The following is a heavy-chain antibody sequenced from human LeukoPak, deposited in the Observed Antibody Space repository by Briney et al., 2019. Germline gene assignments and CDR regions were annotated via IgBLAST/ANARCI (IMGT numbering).Heavy chain of an antibody. CDR2: IIPIFGTA. CDR1: GGTFSSYA. D-gene: IGHD6-13*01. V-gene: IGHV1-69*01. J-gene: IGHJ5*02. CDR3: ARVQPGIAAAASNWFDP. Sequence: ASVKVSCKASGGTFSSYAISWVRQAPGQGLEWMGGIIPIFGTANYAQKFQGRVTITADESTSTAYMELSSLRSGDTAVYYCARVQPGIAAAASNWFDPWGQGTLVTVSS.